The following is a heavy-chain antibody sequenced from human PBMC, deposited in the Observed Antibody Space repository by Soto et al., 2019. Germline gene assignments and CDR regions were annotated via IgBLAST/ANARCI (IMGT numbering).Heavy chain of an antibody. Sequence: SETLSLTCTVSGGSISSYYWSWIRQPPGKGLEWIGYIYYSGSTNYNPSLKSRVTISVDTSKNQFSLKLSSVTAADTAVYYCARKWQHSGYDWVFDYWGQGTLVTVSS. CDR2: IYYSGST. V-gene: IGHV4-59*01. D-gene: IGHD5-12*01. CDR1: GGSISSYY. J-gene: IGHJ4*02. CDR3: ARKWQHSGYDWVFDY.